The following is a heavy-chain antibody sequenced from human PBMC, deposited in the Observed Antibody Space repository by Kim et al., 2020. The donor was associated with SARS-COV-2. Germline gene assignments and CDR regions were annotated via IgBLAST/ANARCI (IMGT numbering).Heavy chain of an antibody. CDR1: DYSITRGSY. J-gene: IGHJ2*01. V-gene: IGHV4-38-2*02. Sequence: SETLSLTCTVSDYSITRGSYWGWIRQPPGKGLEWIGTISHSGSTYYNPSLKSRVTMSVDTSNKQFSLYLSSVTAADTAVFYCARFDPYWYFDLWGRGTLV. CDR3: ARFDPYWYFDL. D-gene: IGHD3-9*01. CDR2: ISHSGST.